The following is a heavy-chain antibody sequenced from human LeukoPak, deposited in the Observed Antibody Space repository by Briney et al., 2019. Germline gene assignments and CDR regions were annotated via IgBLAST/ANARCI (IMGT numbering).Heavy chain of an antibody. V-gene: IGHV4-59*01. CDR1: GGSISPYY. CDR3: ARGVGVTRFDY. Sequence: SETLSLTCSVSGGSISPYYWSWIRQPPGKGLEWIGYIYYSGTTNYNPSLKSRVTISVDTSKNQFSLKLSSVTAADTAVYYCARGVGVTRFDYWGQGTLVTVSS. CDR2: IYYSGTT. J-gene: IGHJ4*02. D-gene: IGHD1-26*01.